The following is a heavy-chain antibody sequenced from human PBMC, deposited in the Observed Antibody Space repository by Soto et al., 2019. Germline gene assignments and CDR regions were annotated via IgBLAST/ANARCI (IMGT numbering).Heavy chain of an antibody. V-gene: IGHV4-59*01. J-gene: IGHJ6*02. CDR2: IYYSGST. CDR3: ARAAFTYDFWSGYSYYYGMDV. D-gene: IGHD3-3*01. CDR1: GGSISSYY. Sequence: KPSETLSLTCTVSGGSISSYYWSWIRQPPGKGLEWIGYIYYSGSTNYNPSLKSRVTISVDTSNNQFSLKLSSVTAADTAVYYCARAAFTYDFWSGYSYYYGMDVWGQGTTVTVSS.